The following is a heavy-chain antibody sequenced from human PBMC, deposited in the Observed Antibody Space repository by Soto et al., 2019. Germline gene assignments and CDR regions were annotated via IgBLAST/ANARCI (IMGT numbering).Heavy chain of an antibody. V-gene: IGHV3-33*01. J-gene: IGHJ5*02. CDR2: IWCDGSNK. D-gene: IGHD4-17*01. Sequence: QVQLVESGGGVVQPGRSLRLSCAASGFTFSSYVMHWVRQAPGQGLEWVAVIWCDGSNKYYADSVKGRFTISRDNSKNALYVQMNSLRAGDTDLYYCARRDDGDYRGHWFDPWGQGTLVTVSS. CDR3: ARRDDGDYRGHWFDP. CDR1: GFTFSSYV.